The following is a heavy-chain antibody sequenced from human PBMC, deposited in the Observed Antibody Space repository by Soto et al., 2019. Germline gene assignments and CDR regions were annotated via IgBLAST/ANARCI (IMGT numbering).Heavy chain of an antibody. Sequence: WVRHSKRKGLEWMGGIIPIFGTANYAQKFQGRVTITADKSTSTAYMELSSLRSEDTAVYYCAQRKPRNYYYYYCMHFWGQGTPVTVS. J-gene: IGHJ6*02. D-gene: IGHD6-25*01. CDR3: AQRKPRNYYYYYCMHF. CDR2: IIPIFGTA. V-gene: IGHV1-69*06.